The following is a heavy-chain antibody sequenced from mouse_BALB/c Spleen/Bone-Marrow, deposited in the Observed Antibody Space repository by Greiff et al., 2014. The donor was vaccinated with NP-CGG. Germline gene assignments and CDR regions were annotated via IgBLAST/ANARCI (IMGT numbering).Heavy chain of an antibody. CDR3: GRNYYGSSYSFDY. J-gene: IGHJ2*02. Sequence: DVMLVESGGDLVKPGGSLKLSCVASGFTFSSYGMSWVRQTPDKRLEWVGTISSGSGYTNYTDNVKGRFTISRDNAKNTLYLQMSSLKSEDTAMYYCGRNYYGSSYSFDYWGQGTSLTVSS. D-gene: IGHD1-1*01. CDR2: ISSGSGYT. V-gene: IGHV5-6*02. CDR1: GFTFSSYG.